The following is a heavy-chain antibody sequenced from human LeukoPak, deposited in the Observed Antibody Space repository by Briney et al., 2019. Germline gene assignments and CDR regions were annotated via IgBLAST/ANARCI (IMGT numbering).Heavy chain of an antibody. CDR1: GGSISSGGYY. J-gene: IGHJ4*02. CDR2: IYYSGST. V-gene: IGHV4-31*03. D-gene: IGHD5-18*01. Sequence: SQTLSLTCTVSGGSISSGGYYWSWIRQHPGKGLEWIGYIYYSGSTYYNPSLKSRVTISVDTSKNQFSLKLSSVTAADTAVYYCARDIISRGYSYGYGFDYWGQGTLVTVS. CDR3: ARDIISRGYSYGYGFDY.